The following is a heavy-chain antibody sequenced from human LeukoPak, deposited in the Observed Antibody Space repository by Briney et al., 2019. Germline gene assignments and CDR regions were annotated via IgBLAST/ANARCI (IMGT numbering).Heavy chain of an antibody. CDR3: ARAVTAGRYYYYMDV. CDR1: GGTFSSYA. V-gene: IGHV1-69*05. D-gene: IGHD4-17*01. J-gene: IGHJ6*03. CDR2: IIPIFGTA. Sequence: SVKVSCKASGGTFSSYAISWVRQAPEQGLEWMGGIIPIFGTANYAQKFQGRVTITTDESTSTAYMELSSLRSEDTAVYYCARAVTAGRYYYYMDVWGKGTTVTVSS.